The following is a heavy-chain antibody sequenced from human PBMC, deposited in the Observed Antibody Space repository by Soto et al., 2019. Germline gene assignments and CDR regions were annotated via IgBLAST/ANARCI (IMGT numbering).Heavy chain of an antibody. CDR3: ARETITMVRGVIENWFDP. CDR2: IYYSGST. V-gene: IGHV4-30-4*01. Sequence: QVQLQESGPGLVKPSQTLSLTCTVSGGSISSGDYYWSWIRQPPGKGLEWIGYIYYSGSTYYNPSLKSPVTTSLDTSKNQFSLKLSSVTAADTAVYYCARETITMVRGVIENWFDPWGQGTLVTVSS. D-gene: IGHD3-10*01. CDR1: GGSISSGDYY. J-gene: IGHJ5*02.